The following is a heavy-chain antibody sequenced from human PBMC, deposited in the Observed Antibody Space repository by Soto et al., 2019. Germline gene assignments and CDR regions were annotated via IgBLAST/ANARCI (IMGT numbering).Heavy chain of an antibody. CDR2: IIPILGIA. CDR1: GNTFTIYH. Sequence: SLKVSCKASGNTFTIYHMYWVRQAPGQGLEWMGRIIPILGIANYAQKFQGRVTITADKSTSTAYMELSSLRSEDTAVYYCARLIEDSEDQRAIYYYGMDVWGQGTTVTVSS. V-gene: IGHV1-69*02. J-gene: IGHJ6*02. CDR3: ARLIEDSEDQRAIYYYGMDV. D-gene: IGHD2-15*01.